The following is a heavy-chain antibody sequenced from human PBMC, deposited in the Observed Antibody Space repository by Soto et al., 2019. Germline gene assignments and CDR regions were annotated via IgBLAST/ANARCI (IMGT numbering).Heavy chain of an antibody. CDR3: ASSSSWYHDAFDI. J-gene: IGHJ3*02. CDR1: GYTFTSYD. D-gene: IGHD6-13*01. CDR2: MNPNSGNT. Sequence: ASVKVSCKASGYTFTSYDINWVRQATGQGLEWMGWMNPNSGNTGYAQKFQGRVTMTRNTSISTAYMELSSLRSEYTAVYYCASSSSWYHDAFDIWGQGTMVTVSS. V-gene: IGHV1-8*01.